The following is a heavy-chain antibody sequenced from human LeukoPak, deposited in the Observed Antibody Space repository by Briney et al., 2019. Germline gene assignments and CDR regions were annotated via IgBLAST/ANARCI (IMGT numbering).Heavy chain of an antibody. V-gene: IGHV4-39*01. Sequence: SETLSLTCTVSGGSITSSSHYWGWIRQTPGKGLEWIGSIYYTGSTFYNTSLQSRVTVSIDTSKSQFSLKLSSVTAADTAVYYCARHLYSGGYYFWGQGTLATVTS. CDR2: IYYTGST. D-gene: IGHD1-26*01. J-gene: IGHJ1*01. CDR1: GGSITSSSHY. CDR3: ARHLYSGGYYF.